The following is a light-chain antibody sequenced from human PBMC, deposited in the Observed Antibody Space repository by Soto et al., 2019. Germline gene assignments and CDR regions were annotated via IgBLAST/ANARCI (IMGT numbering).Light chain of an antibody. CDR3: MQALQTPF. Sequence: DIVMTQSPVSLPVTPGEPASISCRSSQSLLHSNGYNYLGWYLQKPGQSPQLLIYLGSNRASGVPDRFSGSGSGTDFTLKISRVEAEDVGVYYCMQALQTPFFGPGTKVDIK. V-gene: IGKV2-28*01. CDR1: QSLLHSNGYNY. J-gene: IGKJ3*01. CDR2: LGS.